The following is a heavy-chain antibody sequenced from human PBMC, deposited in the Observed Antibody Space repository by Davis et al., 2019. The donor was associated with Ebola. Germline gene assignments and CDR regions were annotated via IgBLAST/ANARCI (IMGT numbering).Heavy chain of an antibody. CDR2: INPKSGAT. CDR1: GYTFTNFG. V-gene: IGHV1-2*02. CDR3: ARGPAANAPLDY. J-gene: IGHJ4*02. Sequence: ASVQVSCKASGYTFTNFGISWVRQAPGQGLEWMGRINPKSGATTYAQRFQGRVTMTRDTSSGTAYMDLGSLKSDDTAVYYCARGPAANAPLDYWGQGTLVTVSS. D-gene: IGHD2-2*01.